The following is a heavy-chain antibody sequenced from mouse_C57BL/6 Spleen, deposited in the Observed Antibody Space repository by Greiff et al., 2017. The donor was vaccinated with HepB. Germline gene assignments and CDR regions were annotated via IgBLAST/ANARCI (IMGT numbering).Heavy chain of an antibody. Sequence: VQLQESGAELVRPGASVTLSCKASGYTFTDYEMHWVKQTPVHGLEWIGAIDPETGGTAYNQKFKGKAIRTADKSSSTAYMELRSLTSEDSAVYYCTRGGPYGNYGAYWGQGTLVTVSA. CDR1: GYTFTDYE. D-gene: IGHD2-1*01. CDR2: IDPETGGT. J-gene: IGHJ3*01. CDR3: TRGGPYGNYGAY. V-gene: IGHV1-15*01.